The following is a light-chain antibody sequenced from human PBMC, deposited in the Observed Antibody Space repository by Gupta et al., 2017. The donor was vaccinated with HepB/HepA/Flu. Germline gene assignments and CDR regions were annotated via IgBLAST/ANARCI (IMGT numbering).Light chain of an antibody. Sequence: SFVVPQPPSSSAAPETAARTAWGGNNIGTKSVHWYQQKPGQAPVLVIYYDSGRPSGIPERFSGSNSGNTATLTISRVEVGDEADYYCQVWDSNSDHRVFGGGTNLTVL. CDR3: QVWDSNSDHRV. CDR1: NIGTKS. J-gene: IGLJ3*02. V-gene: IGLV3-21*04. CDR2: YDS.